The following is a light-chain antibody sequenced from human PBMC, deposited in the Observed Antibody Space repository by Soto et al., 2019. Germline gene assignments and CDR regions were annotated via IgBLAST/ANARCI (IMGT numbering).Light chain of an antibody. CDR1: HSVSSN. V-gene: IGKV3-15*01. CDR2: GAS. Sequence: EIVMTQSPATLSVSPGERATLSCRASHSVSSNLAWYQQKPGQAPRLLIYGASTRATGIPARFSGSGSGTEFTLTISSLQSEDFAVYYCQQYNNWPVTFGKGTRLEIK. J-gene: IGKJ5*01. CDR3: QQYNNWPVT.